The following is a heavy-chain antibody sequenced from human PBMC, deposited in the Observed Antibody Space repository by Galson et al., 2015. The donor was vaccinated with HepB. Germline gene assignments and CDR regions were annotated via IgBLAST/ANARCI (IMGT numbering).Heavy chain of an antibody. Sequence: SVKVSCKASGYTFTSYAMHWVRQAPGQRLEWMGWINAGNGNTKYSQKFQGRVTITRDTSASTAYMELSSLRSDGTAVYYCARWDFWSDYHNPFDYWGQGTLVTVSS. J-gene: IGHJ4*02. D-gene: IGHD3-3*01. CDR2: INAGNGNT. CDR1: GYTFTSYA. CDR3: ARWDFWSDYHNPFDY. V-gene: IGHV1-3*01.